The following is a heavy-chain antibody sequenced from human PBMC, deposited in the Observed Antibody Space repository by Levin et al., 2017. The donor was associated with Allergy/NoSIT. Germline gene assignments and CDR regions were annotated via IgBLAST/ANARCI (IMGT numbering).Heavy chain of an antibody. CDR1: TGSIIGYF. CDR3: ARGPPPREQNALPPSPYGMDV. Sequence: TPSETLSLTCTVSTGSIIGYFWSWIRQSPGKGLEWLGCFSLSGNTNYNPSLKSRLTISVDTSRNRFFLNLNSVTAADTAVYYCARGPPPREQNALPPSPYGMDVWGQGATVTVSS. V-gene: IGHV4-59*01. D-gene: IGHD1/OR15-1a*01. CDR2: FSLSGNT. J-gene: IGHJ6*02.